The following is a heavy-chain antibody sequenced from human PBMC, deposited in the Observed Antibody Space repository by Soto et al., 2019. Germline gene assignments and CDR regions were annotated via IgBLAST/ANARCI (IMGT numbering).Heavy chain of an antibody. J-gene: IGHJ6*02. CDR2: ISGYNANT. CDR1: GYSFTRYG. D-gene: IGHD1-26*01. CDR3: ARTWDGPCNYYGLDV. V-gene: IGHV1-18*01. Sequence: QVQLVQSGAEVKKPGASVKVSCKASGYSFTRYGISWVRQAPGQGLEWMGWISGYNANTNYPENLQGRVTMTTDTSTSTAYMEVRTLISDDTAVYFCARTWDGPCNYYGLDVWGQGTMVTVSS.